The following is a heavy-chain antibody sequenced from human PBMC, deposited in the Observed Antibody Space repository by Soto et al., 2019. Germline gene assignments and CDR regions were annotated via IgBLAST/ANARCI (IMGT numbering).Heavy chain of an antibody. D-gene: IGHD3-9*01. Sequence: ASVKVSCKASGYTFTSYAMHWVRQAPGQRLEWMGWINAGNGNTKYSQKFQGRVTITRDTSASTAYMELSSLRSEDTAVYYCAQEYYDILTGYHPGAFDIWGQGTMVT. CDR2: INAGNGNT. J-gene: IGHJ3*02. CDR3: AQEYYDILTGYHPGAFDI. CDR1: GYTFTSYA. V-gene: IGHV1-3*01.